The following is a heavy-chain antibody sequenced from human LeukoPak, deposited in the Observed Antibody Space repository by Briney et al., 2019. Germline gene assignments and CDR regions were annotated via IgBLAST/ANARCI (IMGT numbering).Heavy chain of an antibody. D-gene: IGHD3-10*01. Sequence: ASVKVSCKVSGYTLTELSMHWVRQAPGKGLEWMGGFDPEDGETIYAQKFQGRVTMTEDTSTDTAYMELSSLRSEDTAVYYCARDEYCGSAYGYWGQGTLVTVSS. CDR2: FDPEDGET. CDR1: GYTLTELS. J-gene: IGHJ4*02. V-gene: IGHV1-24*01. CDR3: ARDEYCGSAYGY.